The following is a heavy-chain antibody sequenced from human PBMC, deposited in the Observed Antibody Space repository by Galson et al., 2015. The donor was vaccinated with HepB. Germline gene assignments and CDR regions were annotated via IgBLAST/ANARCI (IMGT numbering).Heavy chain of an antibody. CDR3: AKESFHSDCTGGVCYRGYYFDY. Sequence: SLRLSCAASGFTFDDYAMHWVRQAPGKGLEWVSGISWNSGSIGYADSVKGRFTISRDNAKNSLYLQMNSLRAEDTALYYCAKESFHSDCTGGVCYRGYYFDYWGQGTLVTVSS. V-gene: IGHV3-9*01. D-gene: IGHD2-8*02. CDR1: GFTFDDYA. CDR2: ISWNSGSI. J-gene: IGHJ4*02.